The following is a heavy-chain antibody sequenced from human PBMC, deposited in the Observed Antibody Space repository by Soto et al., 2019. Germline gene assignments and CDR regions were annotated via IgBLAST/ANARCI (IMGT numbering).Heavy chain of an antibody. CDR3: AAAYYYGSGPVYYGMDV. V-gene: IGHV1-58*02. CDR1: GFTFTSSA. CDR2: IVVGSGNT. D-gene: IGHD3-10*01. J-gene: IGHJ6*02. Sequence: SVKVSCKASGFTFTSSAMQWVRQARGQRLEWIGWIVVGSGNTNYAQKFQERVTITRDMSTSTAYMELSSLRSEDTAVYYCAAAYYYGSGPVYYGMDVWGQGTTVTVSS.